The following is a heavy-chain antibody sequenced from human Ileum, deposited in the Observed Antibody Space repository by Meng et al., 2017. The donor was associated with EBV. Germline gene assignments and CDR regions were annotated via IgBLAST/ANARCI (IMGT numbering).Heavy chain of an antibody. Sequence: QVYLQQWGAGPLKPSETLSLICAVYGGSLSGYYWSWIRQSPGKGLEWIGEINHGGSLNYNPSLKRRVTISIDTSKSHLSLRLTSVTAADTALYYCARGRTDYDWGSYPFNNHFDPWGQGALVTVSS. CDR3: ARGRTDYDWGSYPFNNHFDP. J-gene: IGHJ5*02. CDR2: INHGGSL. D-gene: IGHD3-16*02. V-gene: IGHV4-34*02. CDR1: GGSLSGYY.